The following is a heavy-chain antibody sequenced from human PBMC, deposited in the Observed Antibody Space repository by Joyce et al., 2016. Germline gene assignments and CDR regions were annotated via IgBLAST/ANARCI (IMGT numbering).Heavy chain of an antibody. V-gene: IGHV5-51*01. J-gene: IGHJ3*02. D-gene: IGHD4-17*01. CDR1: GNSFASYW. CDR3: ARTTVTTYGFAFDI. CDR2: IYFGDSDT. Sequence: EVQLVQSGAEVKKPGESLKISCKGSGNSFASYWLGWVRQMPGKGLEWMGFIYFGDSDTRYSPSFQGQVTISADKSISTAYLQWSSLKASDTAMYYCARTTVTTYGFAFDIWGQGTMVTVSS.